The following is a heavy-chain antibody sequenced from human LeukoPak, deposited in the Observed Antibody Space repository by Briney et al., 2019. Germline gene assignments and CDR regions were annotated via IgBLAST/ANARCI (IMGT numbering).Heavy chain of an antibody. D-gene: IGHD3-9*01. CDR1: GFTFSDYS. CDR3: ARDLLTGYYRTGNWFDP. V-gene: IGHV3-21*01. J-gene: IGHJ5*02. CDR2: ISSSSTYI. Sequence: GGSLRLSCAASGFTFSDYSMNWVRQAPGKGLEWVSSISSSSTYIHYAHSVKGRFTISRDNAKNSLYLQMNGLRAEDTALYYCARDLLTGYYRTGNWFDPWGLGTLVTVSS.